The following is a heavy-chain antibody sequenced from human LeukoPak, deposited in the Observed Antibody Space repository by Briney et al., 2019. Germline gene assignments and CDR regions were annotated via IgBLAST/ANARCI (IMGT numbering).Heavy chain of an antibody. J-gene: IGHJ4*02. CDR3: ARPIS. CDR2: IKQDGSET. CDR1: GLTFSSYW. V-gene: IGHV3-7*01. Sequence: GGSLRLSCAASGLTFSSYWMSWVRQAPGKGLEWVANIKQDGSETYYVDSVKGRFTISRDNARNSLYLQMNSLRAEDTAVYYCARPISWGQGTLVTVSS.